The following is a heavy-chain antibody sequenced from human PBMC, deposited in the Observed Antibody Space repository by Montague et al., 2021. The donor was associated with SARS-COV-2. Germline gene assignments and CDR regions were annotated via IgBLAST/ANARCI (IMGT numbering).Heavy chain of an antibody. J-gene: IGHJ5*02. CDR2: IYNSGTT. V-gene: IGHV4-39*01. CDR1: GDSTSCPNCY. D-gene: IGHD4-17*01. CDR3: ARHRNYGDHSLDNWFHP. Sequence: SETLSLTCTVSGDSTSCPNCYWGWIRQAPGKGSDWIGTIYNSGTTYYNPSLKSRLTMSIDTSKNQFSLKLTSVTAADTAVYYCARHRNYGDHSLDNWFHPWGQGTLVTVSS.